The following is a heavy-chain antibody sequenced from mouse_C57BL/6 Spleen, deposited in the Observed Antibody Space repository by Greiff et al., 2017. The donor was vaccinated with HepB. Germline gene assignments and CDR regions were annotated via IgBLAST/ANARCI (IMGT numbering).Heavy chain of an antibody. J-gene: IGHJ4*01. CDR3: TREGARDAMDY. V-gene: IGHV5-9-1*02. CDR1: GFTFSSYA. Sequence: EVKLMESGEGLVKPGGSLKLSCAASGFTFSSYAMSWVRQTPEKRLEWVAYISSGGDYIYYADTVKGRFTISRDNARNTLYLQMSSLKSEDTAMYYCTREGARDAMDYWGQGTSVTVSS. CDR2: ISSGGDYI.